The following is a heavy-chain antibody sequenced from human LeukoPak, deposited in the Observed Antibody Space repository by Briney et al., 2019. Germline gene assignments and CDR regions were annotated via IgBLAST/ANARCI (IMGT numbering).Heavy chain of an antibody. Sequence: PSETLSLTCTVSGGSISSGDYYWSWIRQPPGKGLEWIGYIYYSGSTYYNPSLKSRVTISVDTSKNQFSLKLSSVTAADTAVYYCARGRFVLNWNYIPPEYFQHWGQGTLVTVSS. V-gene: IGHV4-30-4*01. CDR1: GGSISSGDYY. J-gene: IGHJ1*01. CDR2: IYYSGST. D-gene: IGHD1-7*01. CDR3: ARGRFVLNWNYIPPEYFQH.